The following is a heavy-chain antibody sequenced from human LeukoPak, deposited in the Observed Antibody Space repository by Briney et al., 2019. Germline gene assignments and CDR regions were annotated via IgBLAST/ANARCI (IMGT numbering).Heavy chain of an antibody. CDR3: AKELRYDFWSGYLRLGFDWFDP. CDR2: ISGSGGST. J-gene: IGHJ5*02. D-gene: IGHD3-3*01. CDR1: GFTFSSYA. Sequence: GGSLRLSCAASGFTFSSYAMSWVPQAPGKGLEWVSAISGSGGSTYYADSVKGRFTISRDNSKNTLYLQMNSLRAEDTAVYYCAKELRYDFWSGYLRLGFDWFDPWGQGTLVTVSS. V-gene: IGHV3-23*01.